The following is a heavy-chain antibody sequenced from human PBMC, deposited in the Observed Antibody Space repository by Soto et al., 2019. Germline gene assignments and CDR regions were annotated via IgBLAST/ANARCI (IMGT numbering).Heavy chain of an antibody. CDR3: ARESSVTTISTNWFDS. CDR2: TYYRSKWYN. Sequence: SQTLSLTCAISGDSVSSNSAAWNWIRQSPSRGLEWLGRTYYRSKWYNDYAVSVKSRITINPDTSKNQFSLQLNSVTPEDTAVYYCARESSVTTISTNWFDSWGQGTLVTVSS. CDR1: GDSVSSNSAA. V-gene: IGHV6-1*01. J-gene: IGHJ5*01. D-gene: IGHD4-4*01.